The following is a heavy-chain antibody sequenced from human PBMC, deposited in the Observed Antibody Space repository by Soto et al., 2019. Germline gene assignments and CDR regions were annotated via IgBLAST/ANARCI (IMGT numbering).Heavy chain of an antibody. Sequence: GGSLRLSCAASGFTFSSYAMSWVHQAPGKGLEWVSAISGSGGSTYYADSVKGRFTISRDNSKNTLYLQMNSLRAEDTAVYYCARSVVVTANVDYWGQGTLVTVSS. CDR1: GFTFSSYA. V-gene: IGHV3-23*01. CDR3: ARSVVVTANVDY. J-gene: IGHJ4*02. D-gene: IGHD2-21*02. CDR2: ISGSGGST.